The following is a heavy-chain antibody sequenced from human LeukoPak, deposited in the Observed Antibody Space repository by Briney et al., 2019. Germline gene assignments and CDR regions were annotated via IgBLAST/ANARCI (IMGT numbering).Heavy chain of an antibody. CDR1: GGTFSSYA. D-gene: IGHD6-13*01. Sequence: ASVKVSCKASGGTFSSYAISWVRQAPGQGLEWMGRIIPIFGKANYAQKFQGRVTITADKSTSTAYMELSSLRSEDTAVYYCASGGWATAAAGHNWFDPWGQGTLVTVSS. CDR3: ASGGWATAAAGHNWFDP. J-gene: IGHJ5*02. CDR2: IIPIFGKA. V-gene: IGHV1-69*04.